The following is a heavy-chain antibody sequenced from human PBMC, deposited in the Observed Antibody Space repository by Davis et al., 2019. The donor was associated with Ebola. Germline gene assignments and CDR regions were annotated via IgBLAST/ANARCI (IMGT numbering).Heavy chain of an antibody. Sequence: GESLKISCEGSGYSFTRYWIGWVRQMPGKGLEWMGIIYPGDSDTRYSPSFLGQVIISADKSISTAYLQWSGLKASDTAIYYCARAHIAVTSDIWGRGTLVTVSS. D-gene: IGHD2-21*01. CDR2: IYPGDSDT. CDR1: GYSFTRYW. V-gene: IGHV5-51*01. CDR3: ARAHIAVTSDI. J-gene: IGHJ4*02.